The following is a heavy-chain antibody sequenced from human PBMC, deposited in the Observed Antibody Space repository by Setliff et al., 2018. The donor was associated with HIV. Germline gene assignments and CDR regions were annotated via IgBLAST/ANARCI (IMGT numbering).Heavy chain of an antibody. CDR1: GYTFINYH. CDR3: VRGVTRDISGYYRDEYFQH. D-gene: IGHD3-22*01. V-gene: IGHV1-18*01. J-gene: IGHJ1*01. Sequence: ASVKVSCKASGYTFINYHITWVRQAPGQGLEWVGSISAPSVNTNYTQGRVTMTTDISTNTAYMEMRTLRSDDTAVYYCVRGVTRDISGYYRDEYFQHWGQGTPVTVSS. CDR2: ISAPSVNT.